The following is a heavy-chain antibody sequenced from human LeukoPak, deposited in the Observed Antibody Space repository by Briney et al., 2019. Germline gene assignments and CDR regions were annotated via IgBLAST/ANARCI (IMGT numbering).Heavy chain of an antibody. Sequence: GGSLRLSCAASGFTVSTNYMSWVRQAPGKGLEWVSVIYSGGNTYYSDSVKGRFTISRDNSKNTLFLQMNSLRAEDTAVYYCARGLDSVTWGPFDIWGQGTVVTVSS. J-gene: IGHJ3*02. D-gene: IGHD2-2*03. CDR2: IYSGGNT. CDR3: ARGLDSVTWGPFDI. V-gene: IGHV3-53*01. CDR1: GFTVSTNY.